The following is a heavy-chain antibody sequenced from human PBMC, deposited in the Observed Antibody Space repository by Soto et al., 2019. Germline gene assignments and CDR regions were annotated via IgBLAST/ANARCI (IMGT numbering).Heavy chain of an antibody. CDR1: GGSFIAYY. Sequence: SETLSLTCAVYGGSFIAYYWNWVRQPPGKGLEWIGEINHSGRTNYSPSLKSRVTMSLHTSNNQFSLKLNPVTAADTAIYYCVERSFDLWGQGTKVTVSS. J-gene: IGHJ3*01. CDR2: INHSGRT. V-gene: IGHV4-34*01. CDR3: VERSFDL. D-gene: IGHD6-25*01.